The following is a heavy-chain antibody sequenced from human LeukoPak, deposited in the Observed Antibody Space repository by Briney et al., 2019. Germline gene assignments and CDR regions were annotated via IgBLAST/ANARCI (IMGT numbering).Heavy chain of an antibody. J-gene: IGHJ6*02. V-gene: IGHV1-3*01. CDR2: INAGNGNT. D-gene: IGHD3-10*01. Sequence: GASVKVSCKASGYTFTSYAMHWVRQAPGQRLEWMGWINAGNGNTKYSQKFQGRVTITRDTSASTAYMELSSLRSEDTAVYYCARGMVRGFIIKGIYYGMDVWGQGTTVTVSS. CDR1: GYTFTSYA. CDR3: ARGMVRGFIIKGIYYGMDV.